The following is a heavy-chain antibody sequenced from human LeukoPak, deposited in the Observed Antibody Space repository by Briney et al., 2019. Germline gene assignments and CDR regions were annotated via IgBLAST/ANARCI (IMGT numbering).Heavy chain of an antibody. Sequence: GGFLRLSCAASGFTFSSYAMSWVRQAPGKGLEWVSAISGSGGSTYYADSVKGRFTISRDNSKNTLYLQMNSLRAEDTAVYYCAKGNVWGSYRYLDYWGQGTLVTVSS. CDR1: GFTFSSYA. V-gene: IGHV3-23*01. CDR3: AKGNVWGSYRYLDY. D-gene: IGHD3-16*02. J-gene: IGHJ4*02. CDR2: ISGSGGST.